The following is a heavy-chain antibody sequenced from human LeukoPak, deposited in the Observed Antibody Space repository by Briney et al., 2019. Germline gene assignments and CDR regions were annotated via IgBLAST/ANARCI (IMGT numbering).Heavy chain of an antibody. J-gene: IGHJ4*02. CDR1: GFTFSSYA. CDR2: ISSNGGST. D-gene: IGHD4-17*01. CDR3: VKDSTTVTTFPLFDY. Sequence: SGGSLRLSCSASGFTFSSYAMHWVRQAPGKGLEYVSAISSNGGSTYYADSVKGRFTISGDNSKNTLYLQMSSLRAEDTAVYYCVKDSTTVTTFPLFDYWGQGTLVTVSS. V-gene: IGHV3-64D*09.